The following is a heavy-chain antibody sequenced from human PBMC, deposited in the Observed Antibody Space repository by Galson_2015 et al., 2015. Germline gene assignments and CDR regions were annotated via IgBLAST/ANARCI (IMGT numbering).Heavy chain of an antibody. CDR1: GFTFSIYA. Sequence: SLRLSCAASGFTFSIYAMSWVRQAPGKGLEWVSSLSGLGETTYYAGSAQGRFTISRDNSKNMLFLQMNSLRAEDAAVYYCAKGPLSGSYSYFDLWGRGTLVTVSS. V-gene: IGHV3-23*01. CDR2: LSGLGETT. CDR3: AKGPLSGSYSYFDL. D-gene: IGHD1-26*01. J-gene: IGHJ2*01.